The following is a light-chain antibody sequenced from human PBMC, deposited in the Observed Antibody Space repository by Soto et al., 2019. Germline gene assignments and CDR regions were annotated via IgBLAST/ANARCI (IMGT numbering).Light chain of an antibody. CDR3: QQYNNWPRG. CDR2: GAS. V-gene: IGKV3-15*01. J-gene: IGKJ4*01. Sequence: EIVMTQSPSTLSVSPGERANLSCRASQSVGSNLAWYQQKPGQAPRLLIYGASTRATGIPARFSGSGSGTEFTLTISSLQPEDFAVYYCQQYNNWPRGFGGGTKVDIK. CDR1: QSVGSN.